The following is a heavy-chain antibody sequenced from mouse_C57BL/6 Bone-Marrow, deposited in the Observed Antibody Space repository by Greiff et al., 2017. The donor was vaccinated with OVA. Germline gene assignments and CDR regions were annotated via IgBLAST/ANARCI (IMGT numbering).Heavy chain of an antibody. J-gene: IGHJ4*01. CDR2: ISYDGSN. CDR1: GYSITSGYY. D-gene: IGHD1-1*01. Sequence: DVKLQESGPGLVKPSQSLSLTCSVTGYSITSGYYWNWIRQFPGNKLEWMGYISYDGSNNYNPSLKNRISITRDTSKNQFFLKLNSVTTEDTATYYCARQTTVVAKRAMDYWGQGTSVTVSS. V-gene: IGHV3-6*01. CDR3: ARQTTVVAKRAMDY.